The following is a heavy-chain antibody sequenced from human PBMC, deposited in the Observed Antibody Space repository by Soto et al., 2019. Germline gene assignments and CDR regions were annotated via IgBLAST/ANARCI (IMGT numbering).Heavy chain of an antibody. CDR1: GGSISSGGYY. V-gene: IGHV4-31*03. Sequence: QVQLQESGPGLVKPSQTLSLTCTVSGGSISSGGYYWSWIRQHPGKGLEWIGYIYYSGSTYYNPSPQVRVTISVDTSKNQCTLKLSSVTAADTAVYYCARWPQLEPRFDYWGQGTLLTVSS. CDR2: IYYSGST. CDR3: ARWPQLEPRFDY. J-gene: IGHJ4*02. D-gene: IGHD1-1*01.